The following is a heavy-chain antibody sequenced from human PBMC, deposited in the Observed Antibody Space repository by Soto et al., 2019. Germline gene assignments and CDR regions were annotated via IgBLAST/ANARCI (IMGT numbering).Heavy chain of an antibody. J-gene: IGHJ5*02. CDR2: ISSSSSTI. CDR3: ARGTRIAARPDWFDP. D-gene: IGHD6-6*01. CDR1: GFTFSRYS. V-gene: IGHV3-48*01. Sequence: XGTLRLSCAASGFTFSRYSMNWVRQAPGKGLEWVSYISSSSSTIYYADSVKGRFTISRDDAKNSLYLQMNSLRAEDTAVYYCARGTRIAARPDWFDPWGQGTLVTVSS.